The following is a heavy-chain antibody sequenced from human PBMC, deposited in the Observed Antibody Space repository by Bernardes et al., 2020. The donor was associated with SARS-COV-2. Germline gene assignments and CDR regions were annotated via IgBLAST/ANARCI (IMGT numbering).Heavy chain of an antibody. J-gene: IGHJ4*02. V-gene: IGHV3-64D*06. Sequence: GGSLRLSRSASGFIFSNYAMHWARQAPGKGLEYVSAISSNGDITYYADSVRGRFTISRDNSKNTVYLQMSSLRAEDTSIYYCVRGYFFDLWGQGTLVTVSS. D-gene: IGHD1-26*01. CDR3: VRGYFFDL. CDR1: GFIFSNYA. CDR2: ISSNGDIT.